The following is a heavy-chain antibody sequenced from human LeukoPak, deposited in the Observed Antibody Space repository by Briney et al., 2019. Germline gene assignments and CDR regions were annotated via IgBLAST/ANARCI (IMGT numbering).Heavy chain of an antibody. V-gene: IGHV3-23*01. D-gene: IGHD6-6*01. CDR2: ISISGTGT. Sequence: PGGSLRLSCAASGFTFSSYAMSWVRQAPGKGLEWVSGISISGTGTYYADSVKGRFTISRDNSKNTLFLQMNSLRAEDTAVFYCARGLSSPGLDHWGLGTLVTVSS. J-gene: IGHJ4*02. CDR1: GFTFSSYA. CDR3: ARGLSSPGLDH.